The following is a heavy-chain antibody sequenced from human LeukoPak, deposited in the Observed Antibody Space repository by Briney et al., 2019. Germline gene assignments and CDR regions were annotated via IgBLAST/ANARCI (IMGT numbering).Heavy chain of an antibody. CDR3: ARDGVVTMELDF. V-gene: IGHV4-4*08. J-gene: IGHJ4*02. CDR2: IYPSGNT. Sequence: SETLSLPCVFYGGSFSGYHWSWIRQPPGKGLEWLGRIYPSGNTNYNPSLKSRATISLDTSNNQFSLNLKSVTAADTAMYYFARDGVVTMELDFWGQGTLVTVSS. CDR1: GGSFSGYH. D-gene: IGHD3-10*01.